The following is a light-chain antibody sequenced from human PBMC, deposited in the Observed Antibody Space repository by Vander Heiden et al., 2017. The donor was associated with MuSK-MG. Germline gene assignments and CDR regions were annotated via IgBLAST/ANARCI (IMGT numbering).Light chain of an antibody. CDR2: GKN. CDR1: SLRSYY. V-gene: IGLV3-19*01. CDR3: NSRDSSGNHPYVV. Sequence: SSELTQDPAVSVALGQTVRITCQGDSLRSYYASWYQQKPGQAPVLVIYGKNNRPSGIPDRFSGSSSGNTASVTITGAQAEDEADYYCNSRDSSGNHPYVVFGGGTKLTVL. J-gene: IGLJ2*01.